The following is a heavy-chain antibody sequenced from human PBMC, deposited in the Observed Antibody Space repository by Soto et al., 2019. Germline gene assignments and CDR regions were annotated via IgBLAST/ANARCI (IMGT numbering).Heavy chain of an antibody. J-gene: IGHJ6*02. CDR3: ASRGVGFYFGMDV. CDR2: MDYSGNT. CDR1: GGSISNYY. V-gene: IGHV4-59*13. Sequence: QVQLQESGPGLVKPSETLSLSCTVAGGSISNYYLNWIRQSPGKGLELIGYMDYSGNTKYNPSLKSRVTISVDMAKKQFSLKLSSVTAADTAVYYCASRGVGFYFGMDVWGQGTTVTVSS. D-gene: IGHD3-10*01.